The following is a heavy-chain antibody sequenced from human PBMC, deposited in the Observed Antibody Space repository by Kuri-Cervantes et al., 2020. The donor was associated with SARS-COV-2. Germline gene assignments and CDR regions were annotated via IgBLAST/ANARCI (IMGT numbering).Heavy chain of an antibody. J-gene: IGHJ4*02. V-gene: IGHV3-7*01. D-gene: IGHD4-17*01. CDR3: AKDSSYGDMYYFDY. CDR2: IKQDGSEK. CDR1: GFTFDDYT. Sequence: GESLKISCAASGFTFDDYTMHWVRQAPGKGLEWVANIKQDGSEKYYVDSVKGRFTISRDNSKNTLYLQMNSLRAEDTAVYYCAKDSSYGDMYYFDYWGQGTLVTVSS.